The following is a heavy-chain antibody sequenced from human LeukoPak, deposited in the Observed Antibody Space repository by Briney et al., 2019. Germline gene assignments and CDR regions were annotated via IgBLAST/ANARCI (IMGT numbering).Heavy chain of an antibody. J-gene: IGHJ3*02. CDR2: ISGSGGST. CDR1: GFTFSSYA. V-gene: IGHV3-23*01. Sequence: GGSLRLSCAASGFTFSSYAMSWVRQAPGKGLEWVSAISGSGGSTYYADSVKGRFTISRDNSKNTLYLQMNSLRAEDTAVYYCAKDIESYGDYSSGVGAFDIWGQGTMVTVSS. CDR3: AKDIESYGDYSSGVGAFDI. D-gene: IGHD4-17*01.